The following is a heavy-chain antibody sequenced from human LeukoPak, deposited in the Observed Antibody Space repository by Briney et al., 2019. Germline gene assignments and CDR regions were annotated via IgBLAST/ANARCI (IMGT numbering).Heavy chain of an antibody. CDR1: GYTFTSYG. Sequence: ASVKVSCKASGYTFTSYGISWVRQAPGQGLEWMGWISAYNGNTNYAQKLQGRVTITTDTSTSTAYMELRSLISDDTAVYYCARRHSSGWFPTDYYYYMDVWGKGTTVTVSS. V-gene: IGHV1-18*01. CDR2: ISAYNGNT. CDR3: ARRHSSGWFPTDYYYYMDV. D-gene: IGHD6-19*01. J-gene: IGHJ6*03.